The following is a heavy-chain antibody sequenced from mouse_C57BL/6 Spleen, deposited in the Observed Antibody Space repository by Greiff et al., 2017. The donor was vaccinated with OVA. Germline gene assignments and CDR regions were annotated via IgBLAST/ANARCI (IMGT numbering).Heavy chain of an antibody. J-gene: IGHJ2*01. CDR1: GYTFTSYW. CDR3: ARDDGSSNY. V-gene: IGHV1-61*01. D-gene: IGHD1-1*01. CDR2: IYPSDSET. Sequence: VQLQQSGAELVRPGSSVKLSCKASGYTFTSYWMDWVKQRPGQGLEWIGNIYPSDSETHYNQKFKDKATLTVDKSSSTAYMQLSSLTSEDSAVYYCARDDGSSNYWGQGTTLTVSS.